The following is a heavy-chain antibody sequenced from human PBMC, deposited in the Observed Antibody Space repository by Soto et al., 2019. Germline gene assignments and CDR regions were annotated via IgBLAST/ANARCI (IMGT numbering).Heavy chain of an antibody. Sequence: QVQLVESGGGLVKPGGSLRLSCAASGFTLSDYYMNWIRQAPGKGLEWVSYISSSSTYTNCADSVKGRFTISRDNAKNSLYLQMNSLRAEDTAVYYCARETYGSGTYLSEPSIDYWGQGTLVTVSS. CDR2: ISSSSTYT. D-gene: IGHD3-10*01. CDR3: ARETYGSGTYLSEPSIDY. CDR1: GFTLSDYY. J-gene: IGHJ4*02. V-gene: IGHV3-11*05.